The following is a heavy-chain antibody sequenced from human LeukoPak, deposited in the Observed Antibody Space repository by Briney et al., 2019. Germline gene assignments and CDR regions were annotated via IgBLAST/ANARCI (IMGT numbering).Heavy chain of an antibody. CDR3: ARDRGYYDSSGYYDFDY. J-gene: IGHJ4*02. Sequence: GGSLRLSCAASGFTFSSYAMSWVRQAPGKGLEWVSGISGSGGSTYYADSVKGRFTISRDNAKNSLYLQMNSLRAEDTAVYYCARDRGYYDSSGYYDFDYWGQGTLVTVSS. CDR2: ISGSGGST. D-gene: IGHD3-22*01. CDR1: GFTFSSYA. V-gene: IGHV3-23*01.